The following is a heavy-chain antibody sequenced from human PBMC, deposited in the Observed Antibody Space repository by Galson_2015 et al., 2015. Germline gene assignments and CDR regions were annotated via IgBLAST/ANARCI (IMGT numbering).Heavy chain of an antibody. J-gene: IGHJ4*02. Sequence: SLRLSCAASGFNFIKSWMTWVRQAPGKGLEWVACIDDDGDEEYFADSVMGRFTISRDNAKNSLYLQVNSLRVEDTAVYYCATVTKPLRYFDSWGQGTLVTVSS. CDR1: GFNFIKSW. CDR3: ATVTKPLRYFDS. V-gene: IGHV3-7*03. D-gene: IGHD3-9*01. CDR2: IDDDGDEE.